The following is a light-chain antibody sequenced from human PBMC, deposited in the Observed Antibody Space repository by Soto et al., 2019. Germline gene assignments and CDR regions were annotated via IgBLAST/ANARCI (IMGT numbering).Light chain of an antibody. CDR2: EVS. CDR3: SSFTSSSTLHV. J-gene: IGLJ1*01. V-gene: IGLV2-14*01. Sequence: QSVLAQPASLSGSPGQSITISCTGTSSDVGGYRYVSWYQHHPGKAPKLMVYEVSNRPSGVSNRFSGSKSGNTASLTISGLQAEDEADYFCSSFTSSSTLHVFGTGTKLTVL. CDR1: SSDVGGYRY.